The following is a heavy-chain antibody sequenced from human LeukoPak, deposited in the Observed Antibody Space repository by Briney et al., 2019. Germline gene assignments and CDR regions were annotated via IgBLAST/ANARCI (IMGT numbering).Heavy chain of an antibody. CDR1: GYTFTGYY. CDR2: INPNSGGT. Sequence: ASVKVSCKASGYTFTGYYMHWVRQAPGQGLEWMGWINPNSGGTNYAQKFQGWVTMTRDTSISTAYMELSRLRSDDTAVYYRARVNLLSRHWFDPWGQGTLVTVSS. J-gene: IGHJ5*02. V-gene: IGHV1-2*04. D-gene: IGHD2/OR15-2a*01. CDR3: ARVNLLSRHWFDP.